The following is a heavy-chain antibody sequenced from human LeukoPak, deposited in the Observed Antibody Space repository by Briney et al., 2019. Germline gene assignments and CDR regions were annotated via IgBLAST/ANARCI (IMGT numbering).Heavy chain of an antibody. J-gene: IGHJ4*02. D-gene: IGHD6-13*01. V-gene: IGHV4-34*01. Sequence: PSETLCLTCAVYGGSFSGYYWSWIRQPPGKGLEWIGEINHSGSTNYNPSLKSRVTISVDTSKNQFSLKLSSVTAADTAVYYCARGRIAAAYYDYWGQGTLVTVSS. CDR2: INHSGST. CDR1: GGSFSGYY. CDR3: ARGRIAAAYYDY.